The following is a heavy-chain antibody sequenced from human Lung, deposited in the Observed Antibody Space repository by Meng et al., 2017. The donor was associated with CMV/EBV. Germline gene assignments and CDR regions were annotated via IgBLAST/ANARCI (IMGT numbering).Heavy chain of an antibody. D-gene: IGHD6-13*01. CDR2: TYRAGNT. J-gene: IGHJ2*01. V-gene: IGHV3-66*02. CDR3: ASFTRHLQMVGAIYWYDDL. CDR1: SFSVTTND. Sequence: VGPLWLYSPASSFSVTTNDINRVRQARGKGLECVSITYRAGNTYYTDSVKGRFTVSRDNSKNTLYLQMDSLSVEDTAVYYCASFTRHLQMVGAIYWYDDLWGHGTLVTVSS.